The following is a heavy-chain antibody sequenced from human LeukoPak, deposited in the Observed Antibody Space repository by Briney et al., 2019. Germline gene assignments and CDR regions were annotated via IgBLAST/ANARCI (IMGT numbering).Heavy chain of an antibody. D-gene: IGHD5-18*01. CDR3: ARVEGRPSWDTAMVRWFDP. V-gene: IGHV3-21*01. CDR2: ISSSSSYI. J-gene: IGHJ5*02. Sequence: GGSLRLSCAASGFTFSSYSMNWVRQASGKGLEWVSSISSSSSYIYYADSVKGRFTISRDNAKNSLYLQMHSLRAEDTAVYYCARVEGRPSWDTAMVRWFDPWGQGTLVTVSS. CDR1: GFTFSSYS.